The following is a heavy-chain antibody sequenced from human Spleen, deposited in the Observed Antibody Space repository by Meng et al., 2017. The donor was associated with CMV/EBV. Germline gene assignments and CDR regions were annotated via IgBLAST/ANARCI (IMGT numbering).Heavy chain of an antibody. V-gene: IGHV3-23*01. J-gene: IGHJ5*02. CDR1: GFIFSNYA. CDR3: VREQRGYCTSTSCPSRWFDP. CDR2: FSDSAGNT. D-gene: IGHD2-2*01. Sequence: GESLKISCAASGFIFSNYAFSWVRQAPGKGLEWVSTFSDSAGNTYYADSVKGRFTISRDNAKNTLYLQMNSLRAEDTAVYYCVREQRGYCTSTSCPSRWFDPWGQGTLVTVSS.